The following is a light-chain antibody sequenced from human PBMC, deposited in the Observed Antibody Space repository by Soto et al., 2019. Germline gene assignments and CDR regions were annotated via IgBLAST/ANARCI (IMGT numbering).Light chain of an antibody. J-gene: IGKJ4*01. CDR1: QSISSY. CDR3: QQYSSSPLT. V-gene: IGKV1-39*01. Sequence: DIQMPQSPSSLSASVGDRVTITCRASQSISSYVDWYQQKPGKAPKLLIYAASTLQSGVPSRFSGSGSGTDFTLTISRLEPDDFAVYYCQQYSSSPLTFGGGTKVDI. CDR2: AAS.